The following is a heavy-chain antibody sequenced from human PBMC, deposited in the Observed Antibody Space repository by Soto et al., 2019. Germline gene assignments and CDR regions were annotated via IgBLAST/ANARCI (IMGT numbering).Heavy chain of an antibody. CDR2: INPYNGDA. D-gene: IGHD3-16*01. CDR3: ARDFATLTKDH. CDR1: GYPFTNYY. J-gene: IGHJ4*02. V-gene: IGHV1-2*02. Sequence: ASVKVSCKTSGYPFTNYYIHWVRQAPGQGLEWLGLINPYNGDATYGQKFQGRVTVTRDTSTTTAYLDLSSLTSADTAIYFCARDFATLTKDHWGQGTLVTVSS.